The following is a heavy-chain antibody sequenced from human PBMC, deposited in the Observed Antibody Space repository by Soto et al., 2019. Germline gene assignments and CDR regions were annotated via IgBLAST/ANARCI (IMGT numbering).Heavy chain of an antibody. D-gene: IGHD2-8*01. CDR2: ISSGSSDT. V-gene: IGHV3-21*01. J-gene: IGHJ4*02. Sequence: PGGSLRLSCEASGFTFSRVSMNWVRQVPGKGLEWVASISSGSSDTWYADSVKGRFTISRDNAKNTLYLQMNSLRAEDTAVYYCARVCCINGFDYWGQGTLVTVSS. CDR3: ARVCCINGFDY. CDR1: GFTFSRVS.